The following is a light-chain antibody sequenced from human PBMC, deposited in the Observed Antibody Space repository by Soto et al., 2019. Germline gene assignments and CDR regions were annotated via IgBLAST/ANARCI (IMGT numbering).Light chain of an antibody. CDR2: TAS. CDR1: QSISSY. Sequence: DIQMTQSPSSLSASVGDRVTITFGASQSISSYLNGYQQKPGKAPNLLIHTASSLQTGVPSRFSGSGSGTEFTLTISSLQPEDFATYYCQQRHSYPITFGQGTRLEI. CDR3: QQRHSYPIT. V-gene: IGKV1-39*01. J-gene: IGKJ5*01.